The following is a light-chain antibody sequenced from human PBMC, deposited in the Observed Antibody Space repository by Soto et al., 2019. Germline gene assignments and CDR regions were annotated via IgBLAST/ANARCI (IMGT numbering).Light chain of an antibody. CDR3: QQYNNWPPIT. CDR2: GAS. J-gene: IGKJ5*01. CDR1: QSVSSK. Sequence: ETVMTQSPATLSVSPGERATLSCWASQSVSSKLAWYQQKPGQAPRLLIYGASTRATGISARFSGSGSGTEFTLTISSLQSGDFAVYYCQQYNNWPPITFGQGTRLEIK. V-gene: IGKV3D-15*01.